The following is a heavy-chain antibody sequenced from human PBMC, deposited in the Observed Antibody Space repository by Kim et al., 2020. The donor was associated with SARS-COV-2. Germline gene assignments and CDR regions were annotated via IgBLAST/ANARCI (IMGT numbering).Heavy chain of an antibody. CDR2: MNPNSGNT. CDR3: ARGWDYGDYGPPPSDY. V-gene: IGHV1-8*01. J-gene: IGHJ4*02. CDR1: GYTFTSYD. Sequence: ASVKVSCKASGYTFTSYDINWVRQATGQGLEWMGWMNPNSGNTGYAQKFQGRVTMTRNTSISTAYMELSSLRSEDTAVYYCARGWDYGDYGPPPSDYWGQGTLVTVSS. D-gene: IGHD4-17*01.